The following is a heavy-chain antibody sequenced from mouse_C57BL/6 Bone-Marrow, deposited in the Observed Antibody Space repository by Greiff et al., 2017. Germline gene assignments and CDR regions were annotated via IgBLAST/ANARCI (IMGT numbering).Heavy chain of an antibody. CDR2: IDPSDSYT. Sequence: QVQLQQPGAELVKPGASVKLSCKASGYTFTSYWMQWVKQRPGQGLEWIGEIDPSDSYTNYNQKFKGKATLTVDTSSSTAYMQLSSLTSEDSAVYYCAKGFAYWGQVTLVTVSA. V-gene: IGHV1-50*01. J-gene: IGHJ3*01. CDR3: AKGFAY. CDR1: GYTFTSYW.